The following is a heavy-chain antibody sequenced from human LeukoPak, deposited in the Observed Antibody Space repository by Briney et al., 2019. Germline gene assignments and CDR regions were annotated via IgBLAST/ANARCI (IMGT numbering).Heavy chain of an antibody. Sequence: ASVKVSCKASGYTFTSYGISWVRQAPEQGLEWMGWISTYNGNTNYAQKLQGRVTMTTDTSTDTAYMDLRSLRSDDTAVYYCARAGKTYYYGTSVYYYWGQGTQVTVSS. CDR2: ISTYNGNT. CDR3: ARAGKTYYYGTSVYYY. J-gene: IGHJ4*02. V-gene: IGHV1-18*01. D-gene: IGHD3-22*01. CDR1: GYTFTSYG.